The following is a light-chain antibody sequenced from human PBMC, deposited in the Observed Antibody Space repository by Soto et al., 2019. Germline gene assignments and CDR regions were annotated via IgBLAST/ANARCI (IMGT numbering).Light chain of an antibody. CDR1: QTISSTF. J-gene: IGKJ4*01. Sequence: EIVLTQSPGTLSLSPGDRATLSCRASQTISSTFLAWYRQKPGQAPRLLIYGASSRATGIPDRFSGSGSGTDFTLTITTLEPEDFAVYYCQQFGLSPTFGGGTKVEIK. CDR3: QQFGLSPT. CDR2: GAS. V-gene: IGKV3-20*01.